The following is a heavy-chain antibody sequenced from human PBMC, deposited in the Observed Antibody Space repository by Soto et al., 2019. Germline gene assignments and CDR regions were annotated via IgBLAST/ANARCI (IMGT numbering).Heavy chain of an antibody. Sequence: SETLSLTCTVSGGSISSYYWSWIRQPPGKGLEWIGYIYYSGSTNYNPSLKSRVTISVDTSKNQFSLKLSSVTAADTAVYYCALTSRGRWGWFDPWGQGTLVTISS. J-gene: IGHJ5*02. CDR1: GGSISSYY. CDR2: IYYSGST. V-gene: IGHV4-59*01. CDR3: ALTSRGRWGWFDP. D-gene: IGHD7-27*01.